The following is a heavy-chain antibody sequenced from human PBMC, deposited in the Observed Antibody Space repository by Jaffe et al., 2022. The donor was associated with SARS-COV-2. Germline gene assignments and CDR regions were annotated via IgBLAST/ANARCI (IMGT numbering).Heavy chain of an antibody. CDR1: GGSITSGRYY. CDR2: MYSSGSA. Sequence: QVQLQESGPGLVKPSQTLSLSCTVSGGSITSGRYYWSWIRQPAGMGLEWIGRMYSSGSANYNPSLESRVTISVDTSKNQFSLKLSSVTAADTAVYYCAREGLGVGFTGTLGNPFRYFYAMDVWGQGTTVTVSS. J-gene: IGHJ6*02. CDR3: AREGLGVGFTGTLGNPFRYFYAMDV. D-gene: IGHD1-7*01. V-gene: IGHV4-61*02.